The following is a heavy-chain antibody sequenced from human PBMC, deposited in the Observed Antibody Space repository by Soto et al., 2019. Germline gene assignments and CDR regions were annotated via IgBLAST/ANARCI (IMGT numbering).Heavy chain of an antibody. J-gene: IGHJ4*02. V-gene: IGHV3-23*01. D-gene: IGHD5-12*01. CDR1: GFTFSSYA. CDR3: AKDLIVASRQPFDY. Sequence: GGSLRLSCAASGFTFSSYAMSWVRQAPGKGLEWVSAVSASGGSTYYADSVKGRFTISRDNSKNTLYLQMNSLRAEDTAVYYCAKDLIVASRQPFDYWGQGTLVTVSS. CDR2: VSASGGST.